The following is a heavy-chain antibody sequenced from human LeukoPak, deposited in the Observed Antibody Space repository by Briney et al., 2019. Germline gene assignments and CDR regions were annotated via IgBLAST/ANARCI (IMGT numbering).Heavy chain of an antibody. V-gene: IGHV1-69*06. CDR3: ASCSGGSCLLDPPDAFDI. J-gene: IGHJ3*02. CDR1: GGTFSSYA. Sequence: WASVKVSCKASGGTFSSYAISWVRQAPGQGLEWMGGIIPIFGTANYAQKFQGRVAITADKSTSTAYMELSSLRSEDTAVYYCASCSGGSCLLDPPDAFDIWGQGTMVTVSS. D-gene: IGHD2-15*01. CDR2: IIPIFGTA.